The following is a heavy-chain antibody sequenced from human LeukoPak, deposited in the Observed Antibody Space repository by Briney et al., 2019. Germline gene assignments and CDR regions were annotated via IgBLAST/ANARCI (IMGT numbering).Heavy chain of an antibody. D-gene: IGHD6-6*01. Sequence: SETLSLTCTVSGGSISSYYWSWIRQPPGKGLEWIGYVYYSGTTNYNPSLKSRVTISVDTSKNQFSLKLSSVTPADTAVYYCARHLAARPSYYFDYWGQGNLVTVSS. CDR2: VYYSGTT. CDR1: GGSISSYY. CDR3: ARHLAARPSYYFDY. J-gene: IGHJ4*02. V-gene: IGHV4-59*08.